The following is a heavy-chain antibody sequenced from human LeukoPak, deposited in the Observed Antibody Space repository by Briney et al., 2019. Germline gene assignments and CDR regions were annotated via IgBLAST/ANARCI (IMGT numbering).Heavy chain of an antibody. D-gene: IGHD3-22*01. V-gene: IGHV1-69*13. CDR3: AGGGQTYYYDSSGSKGFDY. CDR1: GGTFSSYA. CDR2: IIPIFGTA. J-gene: IGHJ4*02. Sequence: SVKVSCKSSGGTFSSYAISWVRQAPGQGLEWMGGIIPIFGTANYAQKFQGRVTITADESTSTAYMELSSLRSEDTAVYYCAGGGQTYYYDSSGSKGFDYWGQGTLVTVSS.